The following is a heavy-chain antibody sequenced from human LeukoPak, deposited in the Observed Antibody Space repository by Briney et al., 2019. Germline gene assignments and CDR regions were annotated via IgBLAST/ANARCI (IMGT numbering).Heavy chain of an antibody. Sequence: GGSLRLSCAASGFTFSSYAMSWVRQAPGKGLEWVSTISGSGDNTFYADSVKGRFTISRDNSKNTLYLQMSSLRAEDTAVYYCAKSATPYSSSWRHYFDCWGQGTLVTVSS. D-gene: IGHD6-13*01. CDR3: AKSATPYSSSWRHYFDC. CDR2: ISGSGDNT. CDR1: GFTFSSYA. J-gene: IGHJ4*02. V-gene: IGHV3-23*01.